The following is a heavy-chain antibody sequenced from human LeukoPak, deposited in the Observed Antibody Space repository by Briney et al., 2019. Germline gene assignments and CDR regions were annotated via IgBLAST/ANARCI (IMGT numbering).Heavy chain of an antibody. CDR2: IYYSGST. V-gene: IGHV4-39*07. Sequence: SETLSLTCTVSGGSISSSSYYWGWIRQPPGKGLEWIGSIYYSGSTYYNPSLKSRVTISVDTSKNQFSLKLSSVTAADTAVYYCARGPTTVTGAFDYWGQGTLVTVSS. D-gene: IGHD4-17*01. J-gene: IGHJ4*02. CDR1: GGSISSSSYY. CDR3: ARGPTTVTGAFDY.